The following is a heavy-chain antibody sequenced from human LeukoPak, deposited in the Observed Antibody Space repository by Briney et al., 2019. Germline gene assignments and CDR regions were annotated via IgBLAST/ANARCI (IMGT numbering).Heavy chain of an antibody. CDR3: VKVMAEYQLLSGPDY. D-gene: IGHD2-2*01. Sequence: GGSLRLARSAPGFTFSSYAMHWVRQAPGKGLEYVSAISSNGGSTYYADSVKGRFTISRDNSKNTLYLQMSSLRAEDTAVYYCVKVMAEYQLLSGPDYWGQGTLVTVSS. J-gene: IGHJ4*02. CDR2: ISSNGGST. CDR1: GFTFSSYA. V-gene: IGHV3-64D*06.